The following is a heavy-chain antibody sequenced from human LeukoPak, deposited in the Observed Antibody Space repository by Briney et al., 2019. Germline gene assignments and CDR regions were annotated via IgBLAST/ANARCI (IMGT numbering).Heavy chain of an antibody. V-gene: IGHV3-66*01. Sequence: GGSLRLSCAASGFTVSSNYMSWVRQAPGKGLEWVSVIHSGGSTYYADSVKGRFTISRDNSKNTLYLQMNSLRAEDTAVYYCARDLDGYSSGWSLWGQGTLVTVSS. D-gene: IGHD6-19*01. J-gene: IGHJ4*02. CDR3: ARDLDGYSSGWSL. CDR2: IHSGGST. CDR1: GFTVSSNY.